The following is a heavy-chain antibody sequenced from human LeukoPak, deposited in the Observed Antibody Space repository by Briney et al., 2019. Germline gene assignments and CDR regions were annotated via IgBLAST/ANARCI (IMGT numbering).Heavy chain of an antibody. CDR1: GGTFSSYA. Sequence: ASVKVSCKASGGTFSSYAISWVRQAPGQGLEWMGGIIPIFGTANYAQKFQGRVTITTDESTSTAYMELSSLRSEDTAVYYCARQQGSSGWPHFDWGQGTLVTVSS. D-gene: IGHD6-19*01. CDR2: IIPIFGTA. CDR3: ARQQGSSGWPHFD. J-gene: IGHJ4*02. V-gene: IGHV1-69*05.